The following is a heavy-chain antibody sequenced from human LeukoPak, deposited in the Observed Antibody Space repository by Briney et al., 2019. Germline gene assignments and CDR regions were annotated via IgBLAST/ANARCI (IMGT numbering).Heavy chain of an antibody. D-gene: IGHD3-16*02. CDR1: GGSISISSYY. CDR2: IYYSGST. J-gene: IGHJ4*02. CDR3: VGFGEESTYDYVWGSYRHSPDY. Sequence: PSETLSLTCTVSGGSISISSYYWGWIRQPPGKGLEWIGSIYYSGSTYYNPSLKSRVTISVDTSKNQFSLKLSSVTAADTAVYYCVGFGEESTYDYVWGSYRHSPDYWGQGTLVTVSS. V-gene: IGHV4-39*01.